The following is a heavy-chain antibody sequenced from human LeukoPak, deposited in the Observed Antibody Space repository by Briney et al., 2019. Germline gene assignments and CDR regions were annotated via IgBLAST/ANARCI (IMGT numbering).Heavy chain of an antibody. V-gene: IGHV3-7*01. CDR1: GFTFSSYW. CDR2: IKQDGSEK. CDR3: ARAGLSSQDYYYYYMDV. Sequence: GGSLRLSCAASGFTFSSYWMSWVRQAPGKGLEWVANIKQDGSEKYYVDSVKGRFTISRDNAKNSLYLQMNSLRAEDTAVYYCARAGLSSQDYYYYYMDVWGKGTTVTISS. J-gene: IGHJ6*03. D-gene: IGHD6-19*01.